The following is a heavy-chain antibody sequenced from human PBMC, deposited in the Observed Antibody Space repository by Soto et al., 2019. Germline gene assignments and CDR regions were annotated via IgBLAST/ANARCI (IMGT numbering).Heavy chain of an antibody. J-gene: IGHJ4*02. Sequence: QVQLVQSGAEVKKPGASVKVSCKASGYTFINYDMRWVRQAPGQGLEWMGTVNPSNEYTTFAQKFQGRVTRTTDTSTGTVYMELGSLRSEDTAVYYCAREGGGSRGYFDYWGQGTLVTVSS. CDR3: AREGGGSRGYFDY. CDR2: VNPSNEYT. D-gene: IGHD1-26*01. CDR1: GYTFINYD. V-gene: IGHV1-46*01.